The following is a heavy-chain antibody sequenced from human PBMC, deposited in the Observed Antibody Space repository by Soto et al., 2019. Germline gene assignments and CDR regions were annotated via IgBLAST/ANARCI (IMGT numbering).Heavy chain of an antibody. V-gene: IGHV1-18*01. CDR3: ARDWGPFYYDSSGSARHY. CDR1: GYTFSSYG. Sequence: GASVKVSCKASGYTFSSYGVSWVRQAPGQGLEWMGWISAYNGNTNYAQKLQGRVTMTTDTSTSTIYMELRSLRSDDTAVYYCARDWGPFYYDSSGSARHYWGQGTLVTVSS. CDR2: ISAYNGNT. J-gene: IGHJ4*02. D-gene: IGHD3-22*01.